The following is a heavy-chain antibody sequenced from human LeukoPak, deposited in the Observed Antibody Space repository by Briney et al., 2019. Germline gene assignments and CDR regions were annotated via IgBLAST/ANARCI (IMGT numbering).Heavy chain of an antibody. J-gene: IGHJ4*02. V-gene: IGHV1-69*13. D-gene: IGHD3-22*01. CDR3: ARGPITTRSHFDY. CDR1: GGTFSSYA. Sequence: SVKVSCKASGGTFSSYAISWVRQAPGQGLEWMGGIIPIFATANYAQKFQGRVTITADESTSTAYMELSSLRSEDTAVYHCARGPITTRSHFDYWGQGTLVTVSS. CDR2: IIPIFATA.